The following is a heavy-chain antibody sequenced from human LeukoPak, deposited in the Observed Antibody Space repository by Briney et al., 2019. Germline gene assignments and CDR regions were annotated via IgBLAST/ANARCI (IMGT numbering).Heavy chain of an antibody. V-gene: IGHV4-38-2*01. Sequence: SETLSLTCAVSGYSISSGYYWGWIRQPPGKGLEWIGSIYYSGSTYYNPSLKSRVTISVDTSKNQFSLKLNSVTAADTAVYYCARVATTTNPPQRPFDYWGQGTLVTVSS. CDR3: ARVATTTNPPQRPFDY. CDR2: IYYSGST. CDR1: GYSISSGYY. D-gene: IGHD5-12*01. J-gene: IGHJ4*02.